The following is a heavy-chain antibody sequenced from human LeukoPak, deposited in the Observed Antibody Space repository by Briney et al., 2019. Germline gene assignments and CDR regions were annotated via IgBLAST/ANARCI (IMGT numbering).Heavy chain of an antibody. D-gene: IGHD1-26*01. V-gene: IGHV4-34*01. CDR1: GGSFSGYY. CDR3: ARGWRWATRGLDY. CDR2: INHSGST. Sequence: SETLSLTCAVYGGSFSGYYWSWIRQPPGKGLECIREINHSGSTNYNPSLQSRFTISVDTSKNQFSLKLSSVTAADTAVYYCARGWRWATRGLDYWGQATLVTVSS. J-gene: IGHJ4*02.